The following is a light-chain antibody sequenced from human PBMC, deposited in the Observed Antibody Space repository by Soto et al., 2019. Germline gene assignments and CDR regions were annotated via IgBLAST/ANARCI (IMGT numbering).Light chain of an antibody. Sequence: QSALTQPASVSGSPGQSITIYCTGTSSDVGDNNYVSWYQQHPGKAPKLMIYDVTHRPSGISNRFSGSKSGNTASLTISGLQAEDEADYYCSSYTSSSTLYVFGTGTKVTVL. CDR1: SSDVGDNNY. CDR3: SSYTSSSTLYV. V-gene: IGLV2-14*01. CDR2: DVT. J-gene: IGLJ1*01.